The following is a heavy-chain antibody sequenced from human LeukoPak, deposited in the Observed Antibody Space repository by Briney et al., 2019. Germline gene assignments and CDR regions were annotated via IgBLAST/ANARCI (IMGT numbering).Heavy chain of an antibody. Sequence: SETLTLTCTVSGGSISSYYWSWIRQPPGKGLEWIGYIYYSGSTNYNPSLKSRVTISVDTSRNQFSLKLSSVTAADTAVYYCARTYGSGSYFDYWGQGTLVTVSS. D-gene: IGHD3-10*01. CDR1: GGSISSYY. V-gene: IGHV4-59*01. CDR2: IYYSGST. J-gene: IGHJ4*02. CDR3: ARTYGSGSYFDY.